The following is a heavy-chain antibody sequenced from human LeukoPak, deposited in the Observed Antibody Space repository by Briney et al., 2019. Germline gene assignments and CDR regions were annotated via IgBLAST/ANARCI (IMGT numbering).Heavy chain of an antibody. CDR2: IIPILGIA. V-gene: IGHV1-69*02. D-gene: IGHD6-13*01. CDR1: GGTFSSYT. Sequence: GSSVKVSCKASGGTFSSYTISWVRQAPGQGLEWMGRIIPILGIANYAQKFQGRVTITADKSTSTAYMELSSLRSEDTAVYYCASMAGIAAAGGMIDYRGQGTLVTVSS. J-gene: IGHJ4*02. CDR3: ASMAGIAAAGGMIDY.